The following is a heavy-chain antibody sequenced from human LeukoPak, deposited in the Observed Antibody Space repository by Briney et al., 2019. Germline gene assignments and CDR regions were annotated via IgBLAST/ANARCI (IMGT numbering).Heavy chain of an antibody. CDR1: GGSISSYY. CDR3: ARDPGGYSGYGQGFDN. J-gene: IGHJ4*02. D-gene: IGHD5-12*01. CDR2: IYYSGST. Sequence: SETLSLTCTVSGGSISSYYWSWIRQPPGKGLEWIGYIYYSGSTNYNPSLKSRVTISVDTSKNQFSLKLSSVTAADTAVYYCARDPGGYSGYGQGFDNWGQGTLVTVSS. V-gene: IGHV4-59*01.